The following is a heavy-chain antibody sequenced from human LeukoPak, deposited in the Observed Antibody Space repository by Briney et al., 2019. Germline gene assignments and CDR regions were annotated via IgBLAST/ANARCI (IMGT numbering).Heavy chain of an antibody. V-gene: IGHV1-2*02. CDR1: RYIFTGYQ. J-gene: IGHJ4*02. D-gene: IGHD3-10*01. CDR2: INPKSGDT. Sequence: ASVKVSCKASRYIFTGYQIHWVRQAPGEGLEWMGWINPKSGDTNYAQNFRDRVTVTRDSSVSTVYMEPNSLRSDDTALYYCAREGRWESGYKFGSGTSALDFWGQGTLVSVSS. CDR3: AREGRWESGYKFGSGTSALDF.